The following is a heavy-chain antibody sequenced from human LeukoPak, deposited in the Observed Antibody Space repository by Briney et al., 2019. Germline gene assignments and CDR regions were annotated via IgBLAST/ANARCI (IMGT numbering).Heavy chain of an antibody. D-gene: IGHD3-9*01. CDR2: ISSSSRHI. J-gene: IGHJ6*02. V-gene: IGHV3-21*01. Sequence: GGSLRLSCAASGFTFSSYNMNWVRQAPGKGLEWVSSISSSSRHIYYADSVMGRFTISRDNAEHSLYLQMNRLRAEDTSMCSCARDLYDIVTGYAYGMDVWGQGTTVTVSS. CDR1: GFTFSSYN. CDR3: ARDLYDIVTGYAYGMDV.